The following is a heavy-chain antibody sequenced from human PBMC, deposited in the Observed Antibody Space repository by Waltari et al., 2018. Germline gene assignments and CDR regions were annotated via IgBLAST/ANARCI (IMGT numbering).Heavy chain of an antibody. CDR1: GFTFRSYW. D-gene: IGHD5-18*01. CDR2: LNSGGSSR. V-gene: IGHV3-74*03. Sequence: EVQLVESGGGLVQPGGSLRLSCEASGFTFRSYWMHWVRQAPGKGLVWASRLNSGGSSRKYADSVKGRFTSSRDNAKNTVYLQMLSLRVEDTAVYYCARGYTYRTPDALHIWGQGTVVTVSS. CDR3: ARGYTYRTPDALHI. J-gene: IGHJ3*02.